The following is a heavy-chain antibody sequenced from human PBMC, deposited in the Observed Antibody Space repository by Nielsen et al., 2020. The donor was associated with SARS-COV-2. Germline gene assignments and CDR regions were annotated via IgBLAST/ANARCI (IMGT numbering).Heavy chain of an antibody. CDR1: ADTFTGYY. V-gene: IGHV1-2*02. CDR3: ARGLIAVAGPYYFDY. CDR2: INPNSGGT. D-gene: IGHD6-19*01. Sequence: ASVKVSCKTSADTFTGYYMHWVRQAPGQGLEWIGWINPNSGGTDYAQKFQGRVTMTWATSTSTAYIELSRLRSDDTAVYYCARGLIAVAGPYYFDYWGQGTLVTGSA. J-gene: IGHJ4*02.